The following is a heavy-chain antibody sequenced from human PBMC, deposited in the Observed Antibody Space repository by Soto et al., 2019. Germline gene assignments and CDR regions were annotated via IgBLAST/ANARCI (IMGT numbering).Heavy chain of an antibody. V-gene: IGHV1-69*13. CDR1: GGTFSSFG. J-gene: IGHJ1*01. CDR2: IIPVFGRP. Sequence: ASVKVSCKASGGTFSSFGLSWVRQAPGQGLEWMGGIIPVFGRPNYAQRFRGRLTITADESTNTSYMELIDLTSEDTAVYYCAREASGYDFWGQGTQVTVSS. D-gene: IGHD5-12*01. CDR3: AREASGYDF.